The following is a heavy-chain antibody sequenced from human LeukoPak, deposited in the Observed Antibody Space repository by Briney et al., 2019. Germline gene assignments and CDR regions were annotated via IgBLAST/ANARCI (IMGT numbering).Heavy chain of an antibody. CDR1: GYTFTSYG. Sequence: ASVKVSCKASGYTFTSYGISWVRQAPGQGLEWMGWISAYNGNTNYAQKLQGRVTMTTDTSTSTASMEQRSLRSDNTAVYSWARIDEDMDVWGKGTTVTVSS. CDR3: ARIDEDMDV. V-gene: IGHV1-18*01. CDR2: ISAYNGNT. J-gene: IGHJ6*03.